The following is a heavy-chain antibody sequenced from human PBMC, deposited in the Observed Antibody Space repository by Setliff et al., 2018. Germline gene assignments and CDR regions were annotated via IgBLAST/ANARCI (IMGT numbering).Heavy chain of an antibody. V-gene: IGHV1-2*04. CDR3: ARVRQGYYDSSGAYYYYGMDV. J-gene: IGHJ6*02. CDR1: GYTFTSYD. Sequence: ASVKVSCKASGYTFTSYDINWVRQATGQGLEWMGGIIPILGIANYAQKFQGWVTMTRDTSISTAYMELSRLRSDDTAVYYCARVRQGYYDSSGAYYYYGMDVWGQGTTVTVSS. CDR2: IIPILGIA. D-gene: IGHD3-22*01.